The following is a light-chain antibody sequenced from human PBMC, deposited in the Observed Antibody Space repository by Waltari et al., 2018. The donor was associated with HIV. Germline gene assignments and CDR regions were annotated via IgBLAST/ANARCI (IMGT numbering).Light chain of an antibody. CDR2: KAS. CDR1: QSISGW. CDR3: QQYKSYPYT. Sequence: DNQMTQSPSTLSASIGDRVTITCRASQSISGWLAWYQQNPGKAPKLVIDKASSLESGVPSRISGSGSGTEYTLTISSLQPDDYGTYYCQQYKSYPYTFGQGTRLEIK. V-gene: IGKV1-5*03. J-gene: IGKJ2*01.